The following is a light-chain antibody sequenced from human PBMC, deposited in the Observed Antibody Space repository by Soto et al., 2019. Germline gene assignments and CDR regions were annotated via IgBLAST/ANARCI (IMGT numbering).Light chain of an antibody. CDR1: QSVSSW. CDR3: QQYKSQSYT. Sequence: DIQMTQSPTTLSASVGDTVTITCRASQSVSSWLAWYQQKPGRAPKLLMYRASILESGVPSRFSGSGSGTEFTLTISSLQPDDFATYYCQQYKSQSYTFGQGTKLEIK. V-gene: IGKV1-5*03. CDR2: RAS. J-gene: IGKJ2*01.